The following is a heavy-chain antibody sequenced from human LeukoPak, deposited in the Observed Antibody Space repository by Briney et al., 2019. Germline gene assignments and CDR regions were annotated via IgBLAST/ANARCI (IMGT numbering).Heavy chain of an antibody. Sequence: GRSLRLSCTASGFTFGDYAISWVRQAPGKGLEWVGFIKSKAYGGTTEYAASVKGRFTISRDDSNSIAYLQMNSLKTEDTAVYYCTRDLFSGYFDPSGQGTLVTVSS. D-gene: IGHD1-1*01. J-gene: IGHJ5*02. CDR3: TRDLFSGYFDP. V-gene: IGHV3-49*04. CDR1: GFTFGDYA. CDR2: IKSKAYGGTT.